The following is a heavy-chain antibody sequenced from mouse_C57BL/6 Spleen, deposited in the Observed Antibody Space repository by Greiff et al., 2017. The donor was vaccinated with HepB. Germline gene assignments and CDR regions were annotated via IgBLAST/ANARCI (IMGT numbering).Heavy chain of an antibody. CDR2: SDPSDSYT. CDR3: ARWERADYVDY. CDR1: GYTFTSYW. D-gene: IGHD4-1*01. Sequence: QVHVKQPGAELVKPGASVKLSCKASGYTFTSYWMQWVKQRPGQGLEWIGESDPSDSYTNYNQKFKGKATLTVDTSSSTAYMQLSSLTSEDSAVYYCARWERADYVDYWGQGTTLTVSS. V-gene: IGHV1-50*01. J-gene: IGHJ2*01.